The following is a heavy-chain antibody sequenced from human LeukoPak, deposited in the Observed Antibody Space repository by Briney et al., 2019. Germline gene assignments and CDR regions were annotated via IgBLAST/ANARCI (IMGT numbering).Heavy chain of an antibody. Sequence: ASVKVSCKASGYTFTGYYMSWVRQAPGQGLEWMGRIHPNSGDTNYAQKFQGRVTMTRDTSISTAYLELSRLRSDDTAVYYCARDEDVGDCTTTICGWFDPWGQGTLVTVSS. CDR1: GYTFTGYY. D-gene: IGHD2-2*01. CDR3: ARDEDVGDCTTTICGWFDP. J-gene: IGHJ5*02. V-gene: IGHV1-2*06. CDR2: IHPNSGDT.